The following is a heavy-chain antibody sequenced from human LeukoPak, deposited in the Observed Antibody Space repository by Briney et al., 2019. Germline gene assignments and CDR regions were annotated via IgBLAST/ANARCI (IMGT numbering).Heavy chain of an antibody. V-gene: IGHV5-51*01. CDR2: IYPGDSDT. CDR3: ARRSYTSSCFDY. J-gene: IGHJ4*02. CDR1: GYSCISHW. D-gene: IGHD6-13*01. Sequence: GESLKISCKGSGYSCISHWIGWVRQMPGKGLEWMGIIYPGDSDTRYSPSFQGQVTISADKSITTAYLQWSSLKASDTAMYYCARRSYTSSCFDYWGQGTLVTVSS.